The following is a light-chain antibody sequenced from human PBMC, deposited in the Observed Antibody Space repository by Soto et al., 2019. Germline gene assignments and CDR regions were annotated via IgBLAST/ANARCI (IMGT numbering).Light chain of an antibody. CDR2: VDT. CDR3: QSYDSSLAGLL. J-gene: IGLJ2*01. Sequence: QSVLTQPPSVSGAPGQRVTISCTGSSSNIGAGYNVHWYQQLPGAAPKLLIYVDTNRPSGVPDRFSGSKSGASASLAITGLQPEDEAHYYCQSYDSSLAGLLFGGGTKVTV. V-gene: IGLV1-40*01. CDR1: SSNIGAGYN.